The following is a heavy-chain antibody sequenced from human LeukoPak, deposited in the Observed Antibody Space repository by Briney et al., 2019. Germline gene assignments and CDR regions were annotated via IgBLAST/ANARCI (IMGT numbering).Heavy chain of an antibody. D-gene: IGHD6-6*01. J-gene: IGHJ5*02. CDR2: IRYDGSKK. CDR1: GFTFSSSG. V-gene: IGHV3-30*02. Sequence: GGSLRLSCEASGFTFSSSGMHWVRQAPGKGLEWVAFIRYDGSKKSYADSVKGRFTISRDNSKNTLYLQMNSLRAEDTAVYYCAKDVVRHWFDPWGQGTLVTVSS. CDR3: AKDVVRHWFDP.